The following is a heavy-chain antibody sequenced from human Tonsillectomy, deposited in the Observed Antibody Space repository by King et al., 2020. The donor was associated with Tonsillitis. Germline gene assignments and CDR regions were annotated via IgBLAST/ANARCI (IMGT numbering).Heavy chain of an antibody. CDR3: ARGMFYFDSSGYRYYYYGMDV. D-gene: IGHD3-22*01. Sequence: VQLVESGAEVENPGASVKVSCKASGYTFTSYDINWVRQATGQGLEWLGWMNPNSGNTGYAQKFQGRVTLTRETSISTAYMELTSLRSEDTAVYYCARGMFYFDSSGYRYYYYGMDVWGQGTTVTVSS. J-gene: IGHJ6*02. CDR1: GYTFTSYD. V-gene: IGHV1-8*01. CDR2: MNPNSGNT.